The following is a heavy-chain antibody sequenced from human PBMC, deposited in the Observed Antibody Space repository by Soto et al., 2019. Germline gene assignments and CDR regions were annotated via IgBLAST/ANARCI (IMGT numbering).Heavy chain of an antibody. J-gene: IGHJ6*02. V-gene: IGHV2-5*01. CDR2: IYWNDHK. Sequence: SGPTLVNPTQTLTLTCSFSGFSLSTSGVAVGWIRQPPGKALEWLALIYWNDHKKYSPSLRSRLTITKDTSKNQVVLTMADMDPVDTATYYCAHTNNFYYYYTMDVWGQGTTVTVSS. CDR1: GFSLSTSGVA. CDR3: AHTNNFYYYYTMDV. D-gene: IGHD1-1*01.